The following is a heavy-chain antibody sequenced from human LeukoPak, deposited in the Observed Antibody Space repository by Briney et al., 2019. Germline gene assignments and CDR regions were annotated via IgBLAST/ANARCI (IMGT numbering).Heavy chain of an antibody. CDR3: ARDLWNFYDDSGYNRDFDS. CDR1: TSR. Sequence: GASVKVSCKATSRISWVRQAPGQGLEGMGGIGAYGGDTYYAQKFQGRIPVPTDTSTTTVYMELRNLRSDDTAVYSCARDLWNFYDDSGYNRDFDSWGQGTLVTVSS. CDR2: IGAYGGDT. D-gene: IGHD3-22*01. J-gene: IGHJ5*01. V-gene: IGHV1-18*01.